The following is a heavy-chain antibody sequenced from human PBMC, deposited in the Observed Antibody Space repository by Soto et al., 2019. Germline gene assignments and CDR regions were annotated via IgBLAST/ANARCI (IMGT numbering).Heavy chain of an antibody. V-gene: IGHV3-23*01. J-gene: IGHJ4*02. CDR3: ARGRGYSSSWSIYYFDF. CDR2: ISGSGGST. D-gene: IGHD6-13*01. Sequence: PGGSLRLSCAASGFTFSSYAMSWVRQAPGKGLEWVSAISGSGGSTYYADSVKGRFTISRDNSKNTLYLQMNSLRAEDTAVYYCARGRGYSSSWSIYYFDFWGQGTRVTVSS. CDR1: GFTFSSYA.